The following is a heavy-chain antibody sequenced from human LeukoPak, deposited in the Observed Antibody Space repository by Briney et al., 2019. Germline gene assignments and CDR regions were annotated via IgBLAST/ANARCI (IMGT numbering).Heavy chain of an antibody. CDR3: NSYKYDTSGGYHLGAFDL. V-gene: IGHV3-15*01. CDR2: IKNKVEGGTT. D-gene: IGHD3-22*01. Sequence: GGSLRLSCAASGFTFSNTWMNWVRLAPGRGLEWVGRIKNKVEGGTTDYATPVKGRFTISRDDSKNTLYLQMNSLKSEDTAVYYCNSYKYDTSGGYHLGAFDLWGQGTMVTVSS. J-gene: IGHJ3*01. CDR1: GFTFSNTW.